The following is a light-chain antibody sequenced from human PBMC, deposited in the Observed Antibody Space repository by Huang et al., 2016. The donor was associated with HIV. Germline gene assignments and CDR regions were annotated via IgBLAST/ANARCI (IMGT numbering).Light chain of an antibody. CDR3: QRYNNAPYT. Sequence: DIQMTQSPFSLSTSVGDTVTITCRASPGIGNFLAWYQQKPGKVPKLLIYAASTLHSGVPSRFAGSGAGTDFTLTISSLQPEDVATYYCQRYNNAPYTFGQGTRLDIK. J-gene: IGKJ2*01. CDR2: AAS. CDR1: PGIGNF. V-gene: IGKV1-27*01.